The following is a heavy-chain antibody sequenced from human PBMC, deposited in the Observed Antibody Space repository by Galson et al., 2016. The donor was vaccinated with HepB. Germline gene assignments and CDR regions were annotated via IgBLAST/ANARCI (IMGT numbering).Heavy chain of an antibody. Sequence: SLRLSCAASGFTFSSYWMSWVRQVPGKGLEWVANIKPDGSEKYYVGSVKGRFTISRDNAKNSLFLQMNSLRVEDTAVYYCARQARPNYWGQGTLVTVSS. CDR3: ARQARPNY. V-gene: IGHV3-7*01. J-gene: IGHJ4*02. CDR1: GFTFSSYW. CDR2: IKPDGSEK.